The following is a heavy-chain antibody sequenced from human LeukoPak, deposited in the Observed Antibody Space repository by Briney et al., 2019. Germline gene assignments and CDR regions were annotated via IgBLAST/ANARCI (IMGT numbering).Heavy chain of an antibody. CDR3: ARRDGNNFPYYFDH. CDR1: GYTFTGYY. J-gene: IGHJ4*02. V-gene: IGHV1-2*02. CDR2: INPNSGGT. Sequence: ASVKVSCKAFGYTFTGYYMHWVRQAPGQGLEWMGWINPNSGGTNYAQKFQGRVTMTRDTSISTAYMEVSSLRSDDTAVYYCARRDGNNFPYYFDHWGQATLVTVSS. D-gene: IGHD5-24*01.